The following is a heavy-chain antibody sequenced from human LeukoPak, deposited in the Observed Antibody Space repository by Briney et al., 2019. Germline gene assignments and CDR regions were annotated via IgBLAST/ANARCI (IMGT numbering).Heavy chain of an antibody. Sequence: GRSLRLSCTASGFTFCDYAMSWVRQAPGKGLEWVGFIRSKAYGGTTEYAASVKGRFTISRDDSKSIAYLQMNSLKTEDTAVYYCTREGDGNRVDWGQGTLVTVSS. V-gene: IGHV3-49*04. D-gene: IGHD1-14*01. CDR2: IRSKAYGGTT. CDR3: TREGDGNRVD. J-gene: IGHJ4*02. CDR1: GFTFCDYA.